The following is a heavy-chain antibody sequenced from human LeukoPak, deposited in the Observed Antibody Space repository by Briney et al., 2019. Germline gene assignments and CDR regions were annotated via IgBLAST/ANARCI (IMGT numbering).Heavy chain of an antibody. CDR3: AKEMVEYYYGSGSYFDY. J-gene: IGHJ4*02. D-gene: IGHD3-10*01. CDR2: IYSGGST. V-gene: IGHV3-53*01. CDR1: GGSISSSSYY. Sequence: ETLSLTCTVSGGSISSSSYYWGWIRQPPGKGLEWVSVIYSGGSTYYADSVKGRFTISRDNSKNTLYLQMNSLRAEDTAVYYCAKEMVEYYYGSGSYFDYWGQGTLVTVSS.